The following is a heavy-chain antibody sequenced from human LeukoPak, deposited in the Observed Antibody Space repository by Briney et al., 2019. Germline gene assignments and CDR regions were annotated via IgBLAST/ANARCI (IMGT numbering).Heavy chain of an antibody. CDR1: GYTFTSYG. V-gene: IGHV1-18*01. D-gene: IGHD4-23*01. J-gene: IGHJ5*02. CDR2: ISAYNGNT. Sequence: ASVKVSCTASGYTFTSYGISWVRQAPGQGLEWMGWISAYNGNTNYAQTLQGRVTMTTDRYTSTDYTELRSRRSDDTAVYYCARPRTSPYGGNSWWFDPWGQGTLVTVSS. CDR3: ARPRTSPYGGNSWWFDP.